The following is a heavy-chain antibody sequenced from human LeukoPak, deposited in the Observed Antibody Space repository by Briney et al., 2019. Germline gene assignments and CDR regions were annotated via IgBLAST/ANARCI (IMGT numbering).Heavy chain of an antibody. J-gene: IGHJ4*02. CDR2: IIPIFGTA. CDR3: ARAYYDSSGYYLFFGY. CDR1: GGTFSSYA. V-gene: IGHV1-69*05. D-gene: IGHD3-22*01. Sequence: SVKVSCKASGGTFSSYAISWVRQAPGQGLEWIGRIIPIFGTANYAQKFQGRVTITTDESTSTAYMELSSLRSEDTAVYYCARAYYDSSGYYLFFGYWGQGTLVIVSS.